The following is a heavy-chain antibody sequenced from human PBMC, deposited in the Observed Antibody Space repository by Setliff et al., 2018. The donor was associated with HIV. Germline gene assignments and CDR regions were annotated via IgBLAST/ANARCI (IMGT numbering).Heavy chain of an antibody. CDR2: IYHAGNT. Sequence: SETLSLTCTVTGYSISSGYYWAWIRQPPGKGLEWIGYIYHAGNTYYNPSLKSRVTISVDTSKNQFSLKLSSVTAADTAVYYCARHIESDADYYESSGYYLYFDYWGQGTLVTVSS. CDR3: ARHIESDADYYESSGYYLYFDY. V-gene: IGHV4-38-2*02. D-gene: IGHD3-22*01. CDR1: GYSISSGYY. J-gene: IGHJ4*02.